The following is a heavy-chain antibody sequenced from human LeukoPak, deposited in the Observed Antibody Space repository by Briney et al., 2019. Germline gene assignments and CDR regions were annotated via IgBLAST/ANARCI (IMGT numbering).Heavy chain of an antibody. Sequence: ASVKVSCKASGYTYTGYYMHWVRQAPGQGLEWMGWINPNRGGTNYAQKFQGRVTMTRDTSISTAYMELSRLRSDDTAVYYCARGPQDITMIIVSLLLHWGQGTLVTVSS. CDR2: INPNRGGT. D-gene: IGHD3-22*01. V-gene: IGHV1-2*02. CDR3: ARGPQDITMIIVSLLLH. CDR1: GYTYTGYY. J-gene: IGHJ1*01.